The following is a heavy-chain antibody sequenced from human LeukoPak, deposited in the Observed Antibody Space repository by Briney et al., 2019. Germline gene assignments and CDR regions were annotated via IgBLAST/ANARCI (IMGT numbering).Heavy chain of an antibody. CDR1: GFTFSSHW. CDR3: ARGQLKMDTDAFDI. Sequence: TGGSLRLSCAGSGFTFSSHWMNWVRQAPGKGLEWASYISGSGRTIYYADSVKGRFTISRDNAKNSLYLQMNSLRIEDTAVYYCARGQLKMDTDAFDIWGQGTVVTVSS. V-gene: IGHV3-48*03. D-gene: IGHD5-18*01. CDR2: ISGSGRTI. J-gene: IGHJ3*02.